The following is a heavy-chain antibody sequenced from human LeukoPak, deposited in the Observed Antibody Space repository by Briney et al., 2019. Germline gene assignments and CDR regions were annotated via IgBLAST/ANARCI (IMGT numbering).Heavy chain of an antibody. CDR2: IYYSGST. CDR3: ARLVGGYSYGFWFDP. J-gene: IGHJ5*02. D-gene: IGHD5-18*01. Sequence: LETLSLTCTVSGGSISSSSYYWGWIRQPPGKGLEWIGSIYYSGSTYYNPSLKSRVTISVDTSKNQFSLKLSSVTAADTAVYYCARLVGGYSYGFWFDPWGQGTLVTVSS. V-gene: IGHV4-39*01. CDR1: GGSISSSSYY.